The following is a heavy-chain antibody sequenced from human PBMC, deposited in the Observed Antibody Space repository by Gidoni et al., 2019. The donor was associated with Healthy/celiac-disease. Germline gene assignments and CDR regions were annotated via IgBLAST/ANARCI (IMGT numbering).Heavy chain of an antibody. CDR1: GGPISSGGYY. J-gene: IGHJ4*02. Sequence: QVQLQESGPGLVKPSQTLSLTCTVSGGPISSGGYYWRWIRRHPGKGLEWIGYIYYSGSTYYNPSPKSRVTISVDTSKNQFSLKLSSVTAADTAVYYCARDRGYDYIWGSYRNDPRFYFDYWGQGTLVTVSS. D-gene: IGHD3-16*02. V-gene: IGHV4-31*03. CDR3: ARDRGYDYIWGSYRNDPRFYFDY. CDR2: IYYSGST.